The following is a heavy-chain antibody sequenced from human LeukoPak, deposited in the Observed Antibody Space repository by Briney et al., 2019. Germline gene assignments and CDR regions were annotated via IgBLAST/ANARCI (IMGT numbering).Heavy chain of an antibody. J-gene: IGHJ4*02. CDR3: ATYYESSGYRFDY. CDR2: IYHSGST. D-gene: IGHD3-22*01. Sequence: PSETLSLTCAVSGGSISSSNWWSWVRQPPGQGLEWIGEIYHSGSTHYNPSLKSRVTISVDKSKNQFSLKVSSVTAADTAVYYCATYYESSGYRFDYWGQGTLATVSS. V-gene: IGHV4-4*02. CDR1: GGSISSSNW.